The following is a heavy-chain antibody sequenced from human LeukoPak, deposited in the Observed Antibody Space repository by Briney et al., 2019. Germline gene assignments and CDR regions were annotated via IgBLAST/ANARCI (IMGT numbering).Heavy chain of an antibody. CDR1: GGSISSYY. V-gene: IGHV4-34*01. CDR2: INHSGST. J-gene: IGHJ6*02. CDR3: AMRSYGMDV. Sequence: SETLSLTCTISGGSISSYYWSWIRQPPGKGLEWIGEINHSGSTNYNPSLKSRVTISVDTSKNQFSLKLSSVTAADTAVYYCAMRSYGMDVWGQGTTVTVSS.